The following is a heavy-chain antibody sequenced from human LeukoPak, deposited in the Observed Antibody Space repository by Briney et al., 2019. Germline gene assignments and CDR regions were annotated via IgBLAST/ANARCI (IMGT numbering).Heavy chain of an antibody. Sequence: GGSLRLSCAASGFTFSSYGMHWVRQAPGKGLEWVAVISYDGSNKYYADSVRGRFTISRDNSKNTLYLQMNSLRAEDTAVYYCAKVLGEGYFDYWGQGTLVTVSS. CDR3: AKVLGEGYFDY. CDR2: ISYDGSNK. V-gene: IGHV3-30*18. CDR1: GFTFSSYG. J-gene: IGHJ4*02. D-gene: IGHD3-16*01.